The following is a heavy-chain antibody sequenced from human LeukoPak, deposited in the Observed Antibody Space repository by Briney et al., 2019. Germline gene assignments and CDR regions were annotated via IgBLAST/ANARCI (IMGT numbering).Heavy chain of an antibody. CDR2: IYSGGST. CDR1: GFTVSSNY. CDR3: ARTAYDFWSGYYNGRYYFDY. V-gene: IGHV3-53*01. D-gene: IGHD3-3*01. Sequence: PGGSLRLSCAASGFTVSSNYMSWVRQAPGKGLEWVSVIYSGGSTYYADSVKGRFTISRDNAKNSLYLQMNSLRAEDTALYYCARTAYDFWSGYYNGRYYFDYWGQGTLVTVSS. J-gene: IGHJ4*02.